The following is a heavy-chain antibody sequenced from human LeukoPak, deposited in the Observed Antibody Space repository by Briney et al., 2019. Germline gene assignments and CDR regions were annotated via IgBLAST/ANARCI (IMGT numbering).Heavy chain of an antibody. CDR1: GFTFSSYG. D-gene: IGHD6-6*01. J-gene: IGHJ4*02. CDR3: AKDGPGSTSFDY. CDR2: ISYDGSNK. V-gene: IGHV3-30*18. Sequence: GGSLRLSCAASGFTFSSYGMHWVRQAPGKGLEWVAVISYDGSNKYYADSVKGRFTISRDNSKNTLYLQMNSLRAEDTAVYYCAKDGPGSTSFDYWGQGTLVTVSS.